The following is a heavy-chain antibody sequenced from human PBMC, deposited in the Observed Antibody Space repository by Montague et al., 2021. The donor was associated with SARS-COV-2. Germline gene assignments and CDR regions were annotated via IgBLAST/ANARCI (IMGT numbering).Heavy chain of an antibody. D-gene: IGHD3-3*01. CDR3: ARLNFRITIFGVVRSRVFDY. CDR1: GGSISSCSYY. Sequence: SETLSLTCTVSGGSISSCSYYWGWIRQPPGKGLEWIGSIYYSGSTYYNPSLKSRVTISVDTSKNQFSLKLSSVTAADTAVYYCARLNFRITIFGVVRSRVFDYWGQGTLVTVSS. J-gene: IGHJ4*02. V-gene: IGHV4-39*01. CDR2: IYYSGST.